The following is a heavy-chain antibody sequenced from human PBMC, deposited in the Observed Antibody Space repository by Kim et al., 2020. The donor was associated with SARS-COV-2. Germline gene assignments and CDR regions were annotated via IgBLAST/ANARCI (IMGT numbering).Heavy chain of an antibody. Sequence: YSRRFQGRVTVTRDTSANTAYMEMSSLTSEDTAVYYCARDPSATGFHFDPWGQGTLVSVSS. CDR3: ARDPSATGFHFDP. J-gene: IGHJ5*02. D-gene: IGHD3-9*01. V-gene: IGHV1-3*01.